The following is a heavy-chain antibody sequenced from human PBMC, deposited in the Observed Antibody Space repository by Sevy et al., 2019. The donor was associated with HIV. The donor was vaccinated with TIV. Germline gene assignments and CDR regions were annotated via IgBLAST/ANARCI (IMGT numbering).Heavy chain of an antibody. J-gene: IGHJ4*02. CDR2: IWYDGINK. D-gene: IGHD3-22*01. CDR3: ARWGNSSGIDY. CDR1: GFYFG. Sequence: GGSLRLSCTASGFYFGIHWVRQAPGKGLEWVALIWYDGINKDYADSVKGRFTISRDNSKNTVFLQMNRLRAEDTGMYYCARWGNSSGIDYWGQGTLVTVSS. V-gene: IGHV3-33*01.